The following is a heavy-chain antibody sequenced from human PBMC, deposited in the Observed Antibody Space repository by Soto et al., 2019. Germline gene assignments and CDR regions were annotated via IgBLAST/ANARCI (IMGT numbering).Heavy chain of an antibody. CDR3: TTDITMVRGVISDY. J-gene: IGHJ4*02. D-gene: IGHD3-10*01. CDR1: GFTFSNAW. CDR2: IKSKTDGGTT. Sequence: GGSLRLSCAASGFTFSNAWMNWVRQAPGKGLEWVGRIKSKTDGGTTDYAAPVKGRFTISRDDSRNTLYLQMNSLKTEDTAVYYCTTDITMVRGVISDYWGQGTLVTVSS. V-gene: IGHV3-15*07.